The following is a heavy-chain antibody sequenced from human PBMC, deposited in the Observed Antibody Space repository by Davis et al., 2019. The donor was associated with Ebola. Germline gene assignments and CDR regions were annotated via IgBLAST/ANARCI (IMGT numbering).Heavy chain of an antibody. V-gene: IGHV4-34*01. CDR1: GETLGGYY. CDR3: ARVNRYYDSSGYYPPYWYFDL. CDR2: INHSGST. Sequence: GETLGGYYWSWIRQPPGKGLQWIGEINHSGSTNYNPSLKSRVSVSVDTSKNQFSLKLSSVTAADTAVYYCARVNRYYDSSGYYPPYWYFDLWGRGTLVTVSS. J-gene: IGHJ2*01. D-gene: IGHD3-22*01.